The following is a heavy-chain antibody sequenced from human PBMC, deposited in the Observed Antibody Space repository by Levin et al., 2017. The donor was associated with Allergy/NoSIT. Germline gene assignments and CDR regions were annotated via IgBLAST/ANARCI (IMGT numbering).Heavy chain of an antibody. J-gene: IGHJ5*01. CDR2: IYSTGST. CDR3: ARMGLRGKFDS. V-gene: IGHV4-61*02. Sequence: SETLSLTCTVSGGSISSAGYYWSWIRQSAGKGLEWIGRIYSTGSTNTNPSLRSRLSISIDKSKSQSSLELSSLTAADTGVYYCARMGLRGKFDSWGQGTLVTVSS. D-gene: IGHD1-26*01. CDR1: GGSISSAGYY.